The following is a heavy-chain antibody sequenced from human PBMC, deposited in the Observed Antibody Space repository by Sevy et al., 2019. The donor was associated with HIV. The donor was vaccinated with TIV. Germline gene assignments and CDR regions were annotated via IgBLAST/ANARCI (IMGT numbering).Heavy chain of an antibody. D-gene: IGHD4-17*01. J-gene: IGHJ4*02. CDR1: GFTFSSYA. V-gene: IGHV3-23*01. CDR2: ISGSGGST. Sequence: GGYLRLSCAASGFTFSSYAMSCVRQAPGKGLEWVSAISGSGGSTYYADSVKGRFTISRDNSKNTLYLQMNSLRADDTALYYCAKSPSLFCDYGEYYFDYWGQGTPVTVSS. CDR3: AKSPSLFCDYGEYYFDY.